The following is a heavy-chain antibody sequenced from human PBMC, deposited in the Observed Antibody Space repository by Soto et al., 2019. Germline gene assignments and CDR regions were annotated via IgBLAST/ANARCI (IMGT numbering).Heavy chain of an antibody. Sequence: QLQLQESGPGLVKPSETLSLTCTVSGGSISSSSYYWGWIRQPPGKGLEWIGSIYYSGTTYYNPSLKSGVTIPVDTSKNQFSLRLSSVTAADTGVYYCARPNKAMGNGYYGMDVWGQGTTVTVSS. V-gene: IGHV4-39*01. CDR3: ARPNKAMGNGYYGMDV. D-gene: IGHD5-18*01. CDR1: GGSISSSSYY. J-gene: IGHJ6*02. CDR2: IYYSGTT.